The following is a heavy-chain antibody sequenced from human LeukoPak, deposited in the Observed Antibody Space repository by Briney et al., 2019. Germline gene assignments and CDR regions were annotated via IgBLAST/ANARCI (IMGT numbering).Heavy chain of an antibody. CDR1: GYTFNAYY. D-gene: IGHD4-17*01. CDR3: ARGERDGDLDP. V-gene: IGHV1-2*02. J-gene: IGHJ5*02. CDR2: INPKIGST. Sequence: ASVKLRLTASGYTFNAYYIHWVRQPPGQGLEWMGWINPKIGSTNSAQKIQGRVTMTRDTSINTTYMELSSLRSDDTAVYYCARGERDGDLDPWAQGTLVTVSS.